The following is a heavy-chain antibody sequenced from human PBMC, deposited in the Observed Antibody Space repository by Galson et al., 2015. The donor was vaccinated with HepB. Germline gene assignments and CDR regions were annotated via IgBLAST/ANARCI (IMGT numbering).Heavy chain of an antibody. V-gene: IGHV5-51*01. D-gene: IGHD1-26*01. J-gene: IGHJ3*02. CDR1: GYRFSSYW. CDR3: VRLRGIAGVLTEDDAFDI. Sequence: QSGAEVKKPGESLKIDCKGSGYRFSSYWIGWVRQKSGEGLEWMGIINPGNSETRYSPTFQGQVTISVDKSIRDAYLQWSSLKASDTAMYYCVRLRGIAGVLTEDDAFDIWGQGTMVIVSS. CDR2: INPGNSET.